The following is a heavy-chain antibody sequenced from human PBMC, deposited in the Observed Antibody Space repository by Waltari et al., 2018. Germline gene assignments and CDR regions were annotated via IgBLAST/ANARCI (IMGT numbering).Heavy chain of an antibody. J-gene: IGHJ4*02. CDR2: STTKSGIP. Sequence: QVRLEQSGSEVKQPGASVKISCKASGYIFTDFAMNWVRQATGQGLEWPGWSTTKSGIPTEAPGFPGRFFFPVDRFFRTVYLDISSLESDDSAVYFCTRDPSIATPAANYWGQGTLVTVSS. V-gene: IGHV7-4-1*02. CDR1: GYIFTDFA. CDR3: TRDPSIATPAANY. D-gene: IGHD6-13*01.